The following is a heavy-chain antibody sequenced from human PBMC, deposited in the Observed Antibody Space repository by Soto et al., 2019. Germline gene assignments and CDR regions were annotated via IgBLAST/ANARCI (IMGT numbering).Heavy chain of an antibody. CDR1: GYTFTSYD. D-gene: IGHD3-16*02. CDR3: ARGYPWGGNRERAPFVHYYHGMDV. V-gene: IGHV1-8*01. J-gene: IGHJ6*02. CDR2: MNPNSGNT. Sequence: QVQLVQSGAEVKKPGASVKVSCRASGYTFTSYDINWVRQATGQGLEWMGWMNPNSGNTGYAQKFQGRVTMTRNTSISTAYMELSSLRSEDTDVYYCARGYPWGGNRERAPFVHYYHGMDVWGQGTTVTVS.